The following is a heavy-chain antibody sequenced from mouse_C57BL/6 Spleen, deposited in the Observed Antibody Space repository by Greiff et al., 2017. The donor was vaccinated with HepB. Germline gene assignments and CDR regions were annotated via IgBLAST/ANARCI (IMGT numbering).Heavy chain of an antibody. J-gene: IGHJ2*01. D-gene: IGHD1-1*01. CDR1: GFSLTSYG. CDR2: IWSGGST. V-gene: IGHV2-2*01. Sequence: VQGVESGPGLVQPSQSLSITCTVSGFSLTSYGVHWVRQSPGKGLEWLGVIWSGGSTDYNAAFISRLSISKDNSKSQVFFKMNSLQADDTAIYYCARGGVYYGSSPLDYWGQGTTLTVSS. CDR3: ARGGVYYGSSPLDY.